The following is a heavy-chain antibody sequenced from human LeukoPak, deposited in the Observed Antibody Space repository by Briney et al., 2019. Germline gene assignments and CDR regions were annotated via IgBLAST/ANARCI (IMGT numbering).Heavy chain of an antibody. CDR2: ISNSGGLT. CDR1: GFTFSNYA. CDR3: AKVVVPQQWLVPLDY. J-gene: IGHJ4*02. V-gene: IGHV3-23*01. Sequence: GGSLRLSCAASGFTFSNYAMSWVRQAPGKGLEWVSSISNSGGLTYYADSVKGRFTISRDDSKNTLFLQMNSLRAEDTAIYYCAKVVVPQQWLVPLDYWGQGTLVTVSS. D-gene: IGHD6-19*01.